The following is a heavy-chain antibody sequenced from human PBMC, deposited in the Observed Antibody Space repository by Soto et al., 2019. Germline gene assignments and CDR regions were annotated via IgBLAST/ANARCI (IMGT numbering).Heavy chain of an antibody. CDR1: GYTFTSHT. CDR3: AREPEGGVPGDY. Sequence: QVHLVQSGAEVKEPGASVRVSCQASGYTFTSHTIHWARQAPGQGLGWMGWIIVSHGSPRYAPQFQGRITFGRDTAATTAYMELTSLTVEDTAVYYCAREPEGGVPGDYWGQGTPVVVSS. CDR2: IIVSHGSP. V-gene: IGHV1-3*01. D-gene: IGHD2-8*02. J-gene: IGHJ4*02.